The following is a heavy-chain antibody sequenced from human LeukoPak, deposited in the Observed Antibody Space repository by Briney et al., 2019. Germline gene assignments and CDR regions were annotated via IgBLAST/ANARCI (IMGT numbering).Heavy chain of an antibody. CDR3: ARGCSAGTPHNWFDP. CDR2: ISYSGST. J-gene: IGHJ5*02. D-gene: IGHD6-13*01. CDR1: GGSVSTGSYY. Sequence: SETLSLTCTVSGGSVSTGSYYWNWIRQPPGKGLEWIGYISYSGSTIYNPSLKSRVIISVDTSKNQFSLKLSSVTAADTAVYYCARGCSAGTPHNWFDPWGQGTLVTVSS. V-gene: IGHV4-61*01.